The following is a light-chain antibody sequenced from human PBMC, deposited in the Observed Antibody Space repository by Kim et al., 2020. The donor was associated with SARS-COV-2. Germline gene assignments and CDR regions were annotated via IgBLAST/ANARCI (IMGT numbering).Light chain of an antibody. J-gene: IGKJ4*01. V-gene: IGKV1-5*01. CDR3: QQYSTYPLT. CDR2: DAS. CDR1: QSVGRW. Sequence: DVQMTQSPSTVSASVGDRITFTCRASQSVGRWLAWYQQRPGTAPKLLIFDASTLETGVPSRFSGSGSGTEFTLTISSLQPDDFATFHCQQYSTYPLTFGGGTKVDIK.